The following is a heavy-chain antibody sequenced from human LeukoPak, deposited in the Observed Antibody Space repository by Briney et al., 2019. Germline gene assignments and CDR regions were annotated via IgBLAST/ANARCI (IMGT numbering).Heavy chain of an antibody. CDR1: GGSISSYS. CDR2: IYYSGST. J-gene: IGHJ4*02. CDR3: ASSKMATLYYFDY. V-gene: IGHV4-59*01. D-gene: IGHD5-24*01. Sequence: SETLSLTCTVAGGSISSYSWSWIRQPPGKGLEWVGYIYYSGSTNYNPSLKSRVTISVDTSKNQFSLKLSSVTAADTAVYYCASSKMATLYYFDYWGQGTLVTVSS.